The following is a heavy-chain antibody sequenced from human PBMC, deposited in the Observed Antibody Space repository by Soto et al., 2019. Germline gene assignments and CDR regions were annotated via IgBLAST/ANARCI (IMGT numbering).Heavy chain of an antibody. V-gene: IGHV3-21*01. J-gene: IGHJ4*02. CDR1: GFTFSSYS. CDR3: ASNLGYCSSTSCYGGGDFDY. CDR2: ISSSSSYI. D-gene: IGHD2-2*01. Sequence: GGSLRLSCAASGFTFSSYSMNWVRQAPGKGLEWFSSISSSSSYIYYADSVKGRFTISRDNAKNSLYLQMNSLRAEDTAVYYCASNLGYCSSTSCYGGGDFDYWGQGTLVTVSS.